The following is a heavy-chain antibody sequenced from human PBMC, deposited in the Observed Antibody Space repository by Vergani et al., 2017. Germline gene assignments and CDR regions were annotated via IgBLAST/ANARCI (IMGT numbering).Heavy chain of an antibody. CDR2: ISGSGGSK. D-gene: IGHD3-22*01. V-gene: IGHV3-23*01. CDR3: AKDYYDSSGYYHYFDY. J-gene: IGHJ4*02. Sequence: EVQLLESGGGLVQPGGSLRLSCAASGFTFSSYAMSWVRQAPGTGLEWVSAISGSGGSKNYADSVKGRFTISRDNSKNTLYLQMNSLRAEDTAVYYCAKDYYDSSGYYHYFDYWGQGTLVTVSS. CDR1: GFTFSSYA.